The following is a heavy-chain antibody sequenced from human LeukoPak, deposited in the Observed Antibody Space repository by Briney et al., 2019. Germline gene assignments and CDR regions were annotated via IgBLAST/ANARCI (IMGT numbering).Heavy chain of an antibody. D-gene: IGHD1-26*01. CDR2: IKSKTDGGTT. CDR3: TTAGSPQWDPHLDNKGVYYYYMDV. J-gene: IGHJ6*03. CDR1: GFTFSNAW. V-gene: IGHV3-15*01. Sequence: GGSLRLSCAASGFTFSNAWMSWVRQAPGKGLEWVGRIKSKTDGGTTDYAAPVKGRFTISRDDSKNTLYLQMNSLKTEDTAVYYCTTAGSPQWDPHLDNKGVYYYYMDVWGKGTTVTVSS.